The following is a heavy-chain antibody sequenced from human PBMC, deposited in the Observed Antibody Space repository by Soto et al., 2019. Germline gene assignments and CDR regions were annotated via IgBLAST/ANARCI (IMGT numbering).Heavy chain of an antibody. D-gene: IGHD2-8*01. V-gene: IGHV2-26*01. CDR1: GFSLSNARMG. CDR3: ARFPSSYCTNGVCYPNYYYYGMDV. J-gene: IGHJ6*02. Sequence: SGPTLVNPTETLTLTCTVSGFSLSNARMGVSWIRQPPGKALEWLAHIFSNDEKSYSTSLKSRLTISKDTSKSQVVLTMTNMDPVDTATYYCARFPSSYCTNGVCYPNYYYYGMDVWGQGTTVTVSS. CDR2: IFSNDEK.